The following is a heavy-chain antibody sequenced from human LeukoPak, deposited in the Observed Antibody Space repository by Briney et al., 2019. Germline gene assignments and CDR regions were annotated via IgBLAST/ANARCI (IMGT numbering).Heavy chain of an antibody. CDR1: GFTFSNYA. D-gene: IGHD3-3*01. CDR2: IKQDGSEK. V-gene: IGHV3-7*03. J-gene: IGHJ6*02. Sequence: GGSLRLSCAASGFTFSNYAMTWVRQAPGKGLEWVANIKQDGSEKYYVDSVKGRFTISRDNAKNSLYLQMNSLRAEDTAVYYCARGDFWSGYYSFAVDYYYGMDVWGQGTTVTVSS. CDR3: ARGDFWSGYYSFAVDYYYGMDV.